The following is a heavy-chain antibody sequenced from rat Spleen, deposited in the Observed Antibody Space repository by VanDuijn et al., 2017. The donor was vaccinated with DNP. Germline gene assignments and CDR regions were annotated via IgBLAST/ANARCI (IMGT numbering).Heavy chain of an antibody. D-gene: IGHD1-4*01. J-gene: IGHJ3*01. CDR2: ISSFGDNT. CDR1: GFTFSNYY. V-gene: IGHV5-25*01. CDR3: ATSPGPNWFAY. Sequence: EVQLVESGGDLIQPGRSMKLSCAASGFTFSNYYVAWVRQAPTKGLEWVASISSFGDNTYSGDSVKGRFTVSRDNANRTLYLQMDSLRSEDTATYYCATSPGPNWFAYWGQGTLVTVSS.